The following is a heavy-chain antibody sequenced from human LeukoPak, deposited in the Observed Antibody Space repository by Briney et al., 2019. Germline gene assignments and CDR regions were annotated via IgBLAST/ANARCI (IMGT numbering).Heavy chain of an antibody. Sequence: SETLSLTCAVYGGSFSGYYWSWIRQPPGKGLEWIGEINHSGSTNYNPSLKSRVTISVDTSKNQFSLKLSSVTAADTAVYYCARGFWSPPYGMDVWGQGTTVTVSS. CDR2: INHSGST. CDR1: GGSFSGYY. J-gene: IGHJ6*02. D-gene: IGHD3-3*01. CDR3: ARGFWSPPYGMDV. V-gene: IGHV4-34*01.